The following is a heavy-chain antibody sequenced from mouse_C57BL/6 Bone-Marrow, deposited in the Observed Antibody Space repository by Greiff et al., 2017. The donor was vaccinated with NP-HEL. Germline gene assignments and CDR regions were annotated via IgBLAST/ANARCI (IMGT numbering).Heavy chain of an antibody. CDR3: ARNSLYGSSPWYFDD. D-gene: IGHD1-1*01. Sequence: QVQLQQSGPGLVQPSQSLSITCTVSGFSLTSYGVHWVRQSPGKGLEWLGVIWSGGSTDYNAAFIYSLSISKDNSKSQVFFKMYSLQADNTAIYYWARNSLYGSSPWYFDDWGQGTTLTVAS. J-gene: IGHJ2*01. CDR1: GFSLTSYG. CDR2: IWSGGST. V-gene: IGHV2-2*01.